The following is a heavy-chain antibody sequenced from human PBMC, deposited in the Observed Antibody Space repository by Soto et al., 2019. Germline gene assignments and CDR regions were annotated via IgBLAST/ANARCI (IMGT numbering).Heavy chain of an antibody. D-gene: IGHD5-18*01. J-gene: IGHJ5*02. CDR1: GYSFTSYW. CDR3: ARYLTAEVENNWFDP. Sequence: PGESLKISCKGSGYSFTSYWIGWVRQMPGKGLEWMGIIYPGDSDTRYSPSFQGQVTISADKSISTAYLQWSSLKASDTAMYYCARYLTAEVENNWFDPWGQGTLVTVSS. V-gene: IGHV5-51*01. CDR2: IYPGDSDT.